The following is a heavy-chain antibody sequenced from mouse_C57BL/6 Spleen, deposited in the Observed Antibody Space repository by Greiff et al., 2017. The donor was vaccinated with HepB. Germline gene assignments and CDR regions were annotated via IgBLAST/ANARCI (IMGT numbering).Heavy chain of an antibody. CDR2: IEPSDSYT. V-gene: IGHV1-50*01. CDR1: GYTFTSYW. CDR3: ARPSIRGTVVATDWYFDV. Sequence: QVHVKQPGAELVKPGASVKLSCKASGYTFTSYWMQWVKKRPGPGLEWIGEIEPSDSYTNYNQKFKGQATLTIDTSSSTAYMQLSSLTSEDSAVYYCARPSIRGTVVATDWYFDVWGTGTTVTVSS. J-gene: IGHJ1*03. D-gene: IGHD1-1*01.